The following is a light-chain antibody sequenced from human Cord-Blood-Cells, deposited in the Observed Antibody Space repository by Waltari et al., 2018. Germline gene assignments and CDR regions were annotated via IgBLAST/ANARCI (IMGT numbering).Light chain of an antibody. Sequence: AIRMTQSPSSFSASTGDRVPITCRASQGISSYLAWYQQKPGKAPKLLIYAASTLQSGVPSMFSGSGSGTDFTLTISCLQSEDFATYYCQQYYSYPLTFGGGTKVEIK. CDR2: AAS. CDR1: QGISSY. J-gene: IGKJ4*01. V-gene: IGKV1-8*01. CDR3: QQYYSYPLT.